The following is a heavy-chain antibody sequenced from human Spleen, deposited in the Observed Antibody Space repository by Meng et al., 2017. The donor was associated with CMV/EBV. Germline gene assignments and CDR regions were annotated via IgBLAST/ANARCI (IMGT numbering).Heavy chain of an antibody. D-gene: IGHD3-22*01. J-gene: IGHJ4*02. CDR1: GYTFNGNY. CDR2: INAYSGTT. CDR3: AREEDHFDSSGCLEF. V-gene: IGHV1-2*02. Sequence: SGYTFNGNYVHWVRQAPGQGLEWMGWINAYSGTTNYAQKFQGRVTMTRDTSISTAYMELSRLRSDDTAVYYCAREEDHFDSSGCLEFWGQGTLVTVSS.